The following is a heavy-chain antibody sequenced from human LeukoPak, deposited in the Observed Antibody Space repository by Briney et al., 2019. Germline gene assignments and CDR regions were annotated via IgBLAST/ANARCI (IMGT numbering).Heavy chain of an antibody. CDR2: INHSGST. CDR3: ARDLPSAPKVIVVVPAAMRVAEAFDI. CDR1: GGSFSGYY. Sequence: SETLSLTCAVYGGSFSGYYWSWIRQPPGKGLEWIGEINHSGSTNYNPSLKSRVTISVDTSKNQFSLKLSSVTAADTAVYYCARDLPSAPKVIVVVPAAMRVAEAFDIWGQGTLVTVSS. V-gene: IGHV4-34*01. J-gene: IGHJ4*02. D-gene: IGHD2-2*01.